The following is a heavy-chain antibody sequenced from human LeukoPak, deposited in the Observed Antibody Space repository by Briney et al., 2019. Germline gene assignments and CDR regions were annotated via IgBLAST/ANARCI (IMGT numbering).Heavy chain of an antibody. CDR1: GFSFSTYS. CDR3: AKGRGGAVAGTLIVFDY. J-gene: IGHJ4*02. V-gene: IGHV3-21*04. Sequence: GSLRLSCAASGFSFSTYSMNWVRQAPGKGLEWVSSISSGGRYVYYADSVKGRFTISRDNAKNSLYLQMNSLRAEDMALYYCAKGRGGAVAGTLIVFDYWGQGTLVTVSS. CDR2: ISSGGRYV. D-gene: IGHD6-19*01.